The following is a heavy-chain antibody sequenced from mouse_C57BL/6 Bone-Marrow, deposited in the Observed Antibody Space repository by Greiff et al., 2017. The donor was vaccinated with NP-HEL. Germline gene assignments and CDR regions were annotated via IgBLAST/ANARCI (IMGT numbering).Heavy chain of an antibody. CDR1: GFTFSSYG. Sequence: EVQGVESGGDLVKPGGSLKLSCAASGFTFSSYGMSWVRQTPDKRLEWVATISSGGSYTYYPDSVKGRFTISRDNAKNTLYLQMSSLKSDDTAMYYCAAIYYDYDDYAMDYWGQGTSVTVSS. V-gene: IGHV5-6*01. CDR2: ISSGGSYT. J-gene: IGHJ4*01. CDR3: AAIYYDYDDYAMDY. D-gene: IGHD2-4*01.